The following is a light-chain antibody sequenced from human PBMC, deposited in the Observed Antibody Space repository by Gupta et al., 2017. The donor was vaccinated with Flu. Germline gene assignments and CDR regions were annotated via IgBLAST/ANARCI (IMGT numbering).Light chain of an antibody. V-gene: IGLV1-47*01. CDR3: ATWDDRLNMWG. CDR1: SSNIGTNF. Sequence: QSVLTQPPSASGTPGQRVTISCSGSSSNIGTNFVYWYRQLPGTAPQLLIYRNNQRSSGVPDRFTGSKSVTSASLAISGLRSEDEADFYCATWDDRLNMWGFGGGTKLTVL. CDR2: RNN. J-gene: IGLJ2*01.